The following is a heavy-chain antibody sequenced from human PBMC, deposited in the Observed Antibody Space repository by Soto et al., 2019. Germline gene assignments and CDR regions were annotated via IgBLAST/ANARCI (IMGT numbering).Heavy chain of an antibody. V-gene: IGHV2-5*02. J-gene: IGHJ4*02. Sequence: QITLKESGPALVKPTQTLTLTCTFSGFSLSARGVGVGWIRQPPGKALECLAFINWDDDKRYSPSLKSILTITKDTAKNQVALTMTTMDPVDTDTYYCEHPTPYSRSRIDYWGQGTLVTASS. D-gene: IGHD6-6*01. CDR1: GFSLSARGVG. CDR3: EHPTPYSRSRIDY. CDR2: INWDDDK.